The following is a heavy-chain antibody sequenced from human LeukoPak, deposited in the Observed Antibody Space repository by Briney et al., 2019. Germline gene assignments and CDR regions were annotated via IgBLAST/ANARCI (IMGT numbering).Heavy chain of an antibody. Sequence: PGGSLRLSCAASGFTVSSNYMSWVRQAPGKGLEWVSYISSSSSTIYYADSVKGRFTISRDNAKDSLYLQMNSLRAEDTAVYYCATPKYSSSSGRGLLDYWGQGTLVTVSS. CDR3: ATPKYSSSSGRGLLDY. J-gene: IGHJ4*02. CDR1: GFTVSSNY. CDR2: ISSSSSTI. D-gene: IGHD6-6*01. V-gene: IGHV3-48*01.